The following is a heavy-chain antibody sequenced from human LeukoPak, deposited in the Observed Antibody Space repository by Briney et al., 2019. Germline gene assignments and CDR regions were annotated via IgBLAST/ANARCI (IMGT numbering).Heavy chain of an antibody. CDR3: AKAGFSSSWSKPDNWFDP. CDR2: ISSSSSYI. D-gene: IGHD6-13*01. V-gene: IGHV3-21*04. J-gene: IGHJ5*02. CDR1: GFTFSSYS. Sequence: GGSLRLSCAASGFTFSSYSMNWVRQAPGKGLEWVSSISSSSSYIYYADSVKGRFTISRDNAENSLYLQMNSLRAEDTAVYYCAKAGFSSSWSKPDNWFDPWGQGTLVTVSS.